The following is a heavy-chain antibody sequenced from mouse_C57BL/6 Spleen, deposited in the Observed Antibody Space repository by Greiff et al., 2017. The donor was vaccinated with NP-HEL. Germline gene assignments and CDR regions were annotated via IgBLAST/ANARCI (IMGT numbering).Heavy chain of an antibody. D-gene: IGHD2-2*01. V-gene: IGHV1-81*01. Sequence: LQESGAELARPGASVKLSCKASGYTFTSYGISWVKQRTGQGLEWIGEIYPRSGNTYYNEKFKGKATLTADKSSSTAYMELRSLTSEDSAVYFCARKVYGYDDAMDYWGQGTSVTVSS. CDR1: GYTFTSYG. CDR2: IYPRSGNT. J-gene: IGHJ4*01. CDR3: ARKVYGYDDAMDY.